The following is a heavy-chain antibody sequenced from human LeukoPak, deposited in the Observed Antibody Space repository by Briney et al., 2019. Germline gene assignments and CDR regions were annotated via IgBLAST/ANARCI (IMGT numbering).Heavy chain of an antibody. Sequence: SETLSLTCTVSGASISNYYWSWIRQSAGKGLEWVGRTHISGTTYYNPSLSSRVTMSVDTSKNQFSLRLTSVTAADTAVYYSARVWSGYFIHRSAFDIWGQGTMVTVSS. D-gene: IGHD3-3*01. V-gene: IGHV4-4*07. CDR2: THISGTT. CDR3: ARVWSGYFIHRSAFDI. CDR1: GASISNYY. J-gene: IGHJ3*02.